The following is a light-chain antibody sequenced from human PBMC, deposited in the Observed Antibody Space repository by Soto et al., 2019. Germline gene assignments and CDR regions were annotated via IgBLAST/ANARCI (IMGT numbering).Light chain of an antibody. CDR3: LQVYSFPRT. J-gene: IGKJ1*01. V-gene: IGKV1-12*01. CDR1: QSITTW. Sequence: DIQMTQSPSTLSASVGDRVVITCRASQSITTWLAWYQQRPGKAPKYLIQAASDLQGGVPSTFSGSGSGTDFTLTINTLQPEDFATYYCLQVYSFPRTFGQGTKVDI. CDR2: AAS.